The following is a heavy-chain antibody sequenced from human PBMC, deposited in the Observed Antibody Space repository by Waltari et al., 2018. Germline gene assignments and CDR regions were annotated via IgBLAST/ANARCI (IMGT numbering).Heavy chain of an antibody. CDR1: RLRSPYSEYG. D-gene: IGHD2-21*01. CDR2: ISNDGSAK. J-gene: IGHJ6*02. V-gene: IGHV3-30*19. Sequence: QVQLVESGGGVVQPGRSLRLSCAASRLRSPYSEYGMNWVRQAPGRGLEWVAMISNDGSAKYYADSVKGRFTISRDNSMNKVYLQMNTLRAEDTAAYYCATDKGCLDSGNWYSCGVEFWGQGTTVTVSS. CDR3: ATDKGCLDSGNWYSCGVEF.